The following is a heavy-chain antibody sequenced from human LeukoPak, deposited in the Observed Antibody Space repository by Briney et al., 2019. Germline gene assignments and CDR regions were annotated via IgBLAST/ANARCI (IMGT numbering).Heavy chain of an antibody. J-gene: IGHJ4*02. CDR3: ARGLNYYDSSEGY. CDR2: INHSGST. CDR1: GGSFSGYY. V-gene: IGHV4-34*01. Sequence: KPSETLSLTCAVYGGSFSGYYWSWIRQPPGKGLEWIGAINHSGSTNYNPSLKSRVTISVDTSKNQFSLKLSSVTAADTAVYYCARGLNYYDSSEGYWGQGTLVTVSS. D-gene: IGHD3-22*01.